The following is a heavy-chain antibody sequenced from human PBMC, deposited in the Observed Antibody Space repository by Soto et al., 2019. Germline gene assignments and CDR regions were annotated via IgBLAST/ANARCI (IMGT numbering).Heavy chain of an antibody. CDR3: ARSIHRSSDY. J-gene: IGHJ4*02. CDR1: GYIFSNFW. V-gene: IGHV5-51*01. CDR2: INAGDSET. Sequence: GESLKISCKGSGYIFSNFWIGWVRQMPGTGLEWMGIINAGDSETRYSPSFQGQVTISVDKSISTAYLQWSSLKASDTAIYYCARSIHRSSDYWGQGTPVTVSS.